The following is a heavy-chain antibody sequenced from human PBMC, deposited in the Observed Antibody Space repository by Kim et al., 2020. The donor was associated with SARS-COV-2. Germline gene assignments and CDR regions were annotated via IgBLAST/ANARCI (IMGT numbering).Heavy chain of an antibody. CDR3: AREHRIVGAT. V-gene: IGHV4-61*02. CDR2: IYTSGST. D-gene: IGHD1-26*01. CDR1: GGSISSGSYY. J-gene: IGHJ4*02. Sequence: SETLSLTCTVSGGSISSGSYYWSWIRQPAGKGLEWIGRIYTSGSTNYNPSLKSRVTISVDTSKNQFSLKLSSVTAADTAVYYCAREHRIVGATRGQGTLVTVSS.